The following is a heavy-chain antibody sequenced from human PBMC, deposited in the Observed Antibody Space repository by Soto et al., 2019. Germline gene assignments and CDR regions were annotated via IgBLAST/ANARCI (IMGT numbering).Heavy chain of an antibody. D-gene: IGHD3-22*01. CDR2: ISGSGGST. Sequence: EVQLLESGGGLVQPGGSLRLSCAASGFTFSNYDMSWVRQAPGKGLEWVSVISGSGGSTYYTDSVKGRFTISRDNSENTLYLQMNSLRAEDTAVYYCAKDLDSGAYYSVAFDYWGQGTLVTVSS. J-gene: IGHJ4*02. CDR3: AKDLDSGAYYSVAFDY. CDR1: GFTFSNYD. V-gene: IGHV3-23*01.